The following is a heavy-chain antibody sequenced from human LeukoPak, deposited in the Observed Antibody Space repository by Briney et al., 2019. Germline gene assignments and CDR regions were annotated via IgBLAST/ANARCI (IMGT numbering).Heavy chain of an antibody. J-gene: IGHJ4*02. CDR3: ARAPVVVSSSWTGDY. D-gene: IGHD6-13*01. CDR2: ISYDGSNK. V-gene: IGHV3-30-3*01. Sequence: GGSLRLSCAASGFTFSSYAMHWVRQAPGKGLEWVAVISYDGSNKYYADSVKGRFTISRDNSKNTLYLQMNSLRAEDTAVYYCARAPVVVSSSWTGDYWGQGTLVTVSS. CDR1: GFTFSSYA.